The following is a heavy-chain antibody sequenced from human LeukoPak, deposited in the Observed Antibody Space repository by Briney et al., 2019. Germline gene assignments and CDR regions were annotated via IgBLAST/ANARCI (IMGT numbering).Heavy chain of an antibody. Sequence: KSSGTLSLTCTVSGGSISSDFWSWIRQPPGKGLEWIGYIYYSGSTNHNPSLKSRVTISVDRSKNQFSLKLSSVTAADTAVYYCARDAEMVTPYYYVMDVWGQGTTVTVSS. CDR3: ARDAEMVTPYYYVMDV. V-gene: IGHV4-59*01. CDR2: IYYSGST. D-gene: IGHD5-24*01. J-gene: IGHJ6*02. CDR1: GGSISSDF.